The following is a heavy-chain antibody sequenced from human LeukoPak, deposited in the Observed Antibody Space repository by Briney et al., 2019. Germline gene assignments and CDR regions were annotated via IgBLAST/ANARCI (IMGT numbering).Heavy chain of an antibody. CDR3: ARGGVTTLVWFDP. D-gene: IGHD4-11*01. J-gene: IGHJ5*02. Sequence: SETLSLTCAVYGGSFSGYYWSWIRQPPGKGLEWIGEINHSGSTNYNPSLKSRVTISVDTSKNQFSLKLSSVTAADTAVYYCARGGVTTLVWFDPRGQGTLVTVSS. CDR1: GGSFSGYY. V-gene: IGHV4-34*01. CDR2: INHSGST.